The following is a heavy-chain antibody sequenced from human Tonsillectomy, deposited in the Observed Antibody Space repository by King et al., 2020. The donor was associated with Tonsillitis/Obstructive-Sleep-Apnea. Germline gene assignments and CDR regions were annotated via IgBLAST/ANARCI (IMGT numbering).Heavy chain of an antibody. D-gene: IGHD2-2*01. CDR3: AKGNADCSSTSCHYYYYMDV. V-gene: IGHV3-23*04. J-gene: IGHJ6*03. Sequence: EVQLVESGGGLVQPGGSLRLSCAASGFTFSSYAMSWVRQAPGKGLEWVSAISGSGGSTYYADSVKGRFTISRDNSKNTLYLQMNSLRAEDTAVYYCAKGNADCSSTSCHYYYYMDVWGKGTTVTVSS. CDR2: ISGSGGST. CDR1: GFTFSSYA.